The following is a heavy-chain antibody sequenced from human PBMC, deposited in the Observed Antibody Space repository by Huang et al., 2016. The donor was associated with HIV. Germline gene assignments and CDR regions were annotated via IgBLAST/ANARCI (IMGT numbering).Heavy chain of an antibody. Sequence: EMQLVESGGGSVQPGRSLRLSCAASGFTFDDYGMHWVRQVPGKGLEWVSGINWNSGSIGYADSVKGRFTISRDNAKNSLFLQMDSLRPEDTALYYCAKAVIMLTFGGAFDYWGQGVPVTVSS. V-gene: IGHV3-9*01. CDR3: AKAVIMLTFGGAFDY. CDR2: INWNSGSI. J-gene: IGHJ4*02. CDR1: GFTFDDYG. D-gene: IGHD3-16*01.